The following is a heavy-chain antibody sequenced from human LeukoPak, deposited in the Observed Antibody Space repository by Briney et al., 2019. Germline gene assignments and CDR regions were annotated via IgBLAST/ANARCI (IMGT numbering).Heavy chain of an antibody. CDR2: INHSGST. J-gene: IGHJ6*03. D-gene: IGHD2-8*01. Sequence: SETLSLTCAVYGGSFSGYYWSWIRQPPGKGLEWIGEINHSGSTNYNPSLKSRVPISVDTSKNQFSLKLSSVTAADTAVYYCARGKNCANGVCYRYYYYYMDVWGKGTTVTVSS. CDR3: ARGKNCANGVCYRYYYYYMDV. CDR1: GGSFSGYY. V-gene: IGHV4-34*01.